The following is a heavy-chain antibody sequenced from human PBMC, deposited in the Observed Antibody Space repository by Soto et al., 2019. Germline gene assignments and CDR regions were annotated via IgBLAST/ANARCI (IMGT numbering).Heavy chain of an antibody. Sequence: PSETLSLTCAVSGGSISSSNWWSWVRQPPGKGLEWIGEIYHSGSTNHNPSLKSRVTISVDKSKNQFSLKLSSVTAADTAVYYCARVLGGGIAVASYFDYWGQGTLVTVSS. CDR2: IYHSGST. CDR3: ARVLGGGIAVASYFDY. D-gene: IGHD6-19*01. CDR1: GGSISSSNW. V-gene: IGHV4-4*02. J-gene: IGHJ4*02.